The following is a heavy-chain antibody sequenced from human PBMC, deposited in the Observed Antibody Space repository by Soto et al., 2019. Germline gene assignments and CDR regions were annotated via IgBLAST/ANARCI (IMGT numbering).Heavy chain of an antibody. CDR1: GGTFGSYA. J-gene: IGHJ4*02. CDR2: IIPIFGTA. Sequence: ASVKVSCKASGGTFGSYAISWVRQAPGQGLEWMGGIIPIFGTANYAQKFQGRVTITADKSASTAYMELRSLRSDDTAVYYCARSAPFDIYAITPVEFWGQGTLVTVSS. D-gene: IGHD3-9*01. V-gene: IGHV1-69*06. CDR3: ARSAPFDIYAITPVEF.